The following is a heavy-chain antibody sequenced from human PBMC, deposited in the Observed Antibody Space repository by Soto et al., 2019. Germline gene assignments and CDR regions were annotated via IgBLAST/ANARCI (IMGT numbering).Heavy chain of an antibody. D-gene: IGHD2-15*01. J-gene: IGHJ5*02. Sequence: SETLSLTCSVSAGSISNYHWSWIRQPPGKGLEWIGYIFYTGKTNYNPSLKSRVTISLDTSKNQFSLRLDSVTAADTAVYYCARVLEVAVGFDPWGQGTLVTVSS. CDR3: ARVLEVAVGFDP. CDR2: IFYTGKT. CDR1: AGSISNYH. V-gene: IGHV4-59*01.